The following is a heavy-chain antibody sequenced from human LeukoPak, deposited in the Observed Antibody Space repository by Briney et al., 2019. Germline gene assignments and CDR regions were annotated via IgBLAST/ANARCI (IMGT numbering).Heavy chain of an antibody. J-gene: IGHJ4*02. CDR3: ARLWRAAIDY. V-gene: IGHV4-39*01. Sequence: NPSETLSPTCTVVSGCSISSSNYYWGWIRQPPGKGLEWIGSFYYSGSTYYNPSLKSRVTISADTSKNQFSLRLSSVAAADTAVYYCARLWRAAIDYGGQGILVTVSS. CDR2: FYYSGST. D-gene: IGHD1-1*01. CDR1: GCSISSSNYY.